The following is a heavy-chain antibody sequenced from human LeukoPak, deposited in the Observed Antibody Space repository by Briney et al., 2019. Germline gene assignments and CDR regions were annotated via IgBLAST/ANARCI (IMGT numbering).Heavy chain of an antibody. J-gene: IGHJ4*02. CDR2: ISSSSYI. D-gene: IGHD2-15*01. V-gene: IGHV3-21*01. CDR3: ARESGGSFIDY. Sequence: GGSLRLSCAASGFTFSSYSMNWVRQAPGKGLEWVSSISSSSYIYYADSVKGRFTISRDNAKNSLYLQMNSLRAEDTAVYYCARESGGSFIDYWGQGTLVTVSS. CDR1: GFTFSSYS.